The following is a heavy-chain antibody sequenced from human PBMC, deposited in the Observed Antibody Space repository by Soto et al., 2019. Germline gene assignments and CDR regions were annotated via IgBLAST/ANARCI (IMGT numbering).Heavy chain of an antibody. V-gene: IGHV3-23*01. CDR2: IRGSGSST. CDR3: ARGVGTSCYACWFDP. CDR1: GFTFSSYA. J-gene: IGHJ5*02. Sequence: EVQLLESGGGLVQPGGSLRLSCAASGFTFSSYAMSWVRQAPGKGLEWVSAIRGSGSSTYYADSVKGRFTISRDNSKTTLYLQMNSLRAEDTAVYYCARGVGTSCYACWFDPWGQGTLVPVSS. D-gene: IGHD2-2*01.